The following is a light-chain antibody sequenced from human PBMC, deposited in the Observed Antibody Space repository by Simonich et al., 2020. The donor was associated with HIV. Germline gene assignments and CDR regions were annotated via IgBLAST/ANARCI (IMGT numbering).Light chain of an antibody. CDR3: AAWDDSLNGPV. Sequence: QSVLTQPPSASGTPGHRVTISCSGSSSNIRSNTVNWYQQLPGTAPKLLIYRNTQRPSGVPDRFSGSKSGTSASLAISGLQSEDEADYYCAAWDDSLNGPVFGGGTKLTVL. CDR2: RNT. V-gene: IGLV1-44*01. CDR1: SSNIRSNT. J-gene: IGLJ2*01.